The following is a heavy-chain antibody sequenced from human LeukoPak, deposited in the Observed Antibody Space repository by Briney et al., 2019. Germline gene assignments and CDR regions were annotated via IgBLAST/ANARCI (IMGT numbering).Heavy chain of an antibody. CDR3: AREEDSSAIDY. CDR1: GFTFSSYG. V-gene: IGHV3-33*01. Sequence: PRGSLRLSCAASGFTFSSYGMHWVRQAPGKGLEWVAVIWYDGSNKYYADSVKGRFTISRDNSKNTLYLQMNSLRAEDTAVYYCAREEDSSAIDYWGQGTLVTVSS. D-gene: IGHD3-22*01. CDR2: IWYDGSNK. J-gene: IGHJ4*02.